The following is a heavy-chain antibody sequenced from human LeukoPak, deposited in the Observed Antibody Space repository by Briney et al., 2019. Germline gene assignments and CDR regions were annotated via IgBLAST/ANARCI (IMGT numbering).Heavy chain of an antibody. CDR1: GFTFSNYE. D-gene: IGHD6-6*01. CDR3: ARLYSSSSGLRASDY. J-gene: IGHJ4*02. CDR2: IDRGYGIT. V-gene: IGHV3-48*03. Sequence: GGSLRLSCAASGFTFSNYEFNWVRQAPGKGLEWVSYIDRGYGITYYADSVKGRFTISRDDAKNSLYLHMNSLRVEDTGVYYCARLYSSSSGLRASDYWGQGTLVTVSS.